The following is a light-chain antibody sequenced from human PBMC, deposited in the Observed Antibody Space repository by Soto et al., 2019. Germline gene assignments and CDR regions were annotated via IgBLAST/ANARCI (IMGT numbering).Light chain of an antibody. CDR3: QQYGSSPPIT. J-gene: IGKJ5*01. Sequence: SPATLSLSPGERATLSCVASQSVSSSYLAWYQQKPGLAPRLLIYDASSRATGIPDRFSGSGSGTDFTLTISRLEPEDFAVYYCQQYGSSPPITFGQGTRLEIK. CDR1: QSVSSSY. CDR2: DAS. V-gene: IGKV3D-20*01.